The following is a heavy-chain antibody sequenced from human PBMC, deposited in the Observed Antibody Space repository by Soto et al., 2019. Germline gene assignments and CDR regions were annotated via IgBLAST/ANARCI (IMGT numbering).Heavy chain of an antibody. CDR1: GFTFSSYA. J-gene: IGHJ4*02. CDR2: IGGSGGST. D-gene: IGHD6-6*01. Sequence: GGSLRLSCAASGFTFSSYAMSWVRQAPGKGLEWVSAIGGSGGSTYYADSVKGRFTISRDNSKNTLYLQMNSLRAEDTAVYYCASSIPHGSSTFYFDYWGQGTLVTVSS. CDR3: ASSIPHGSSTFYFDY. V-gene: IGHV3-23*01.